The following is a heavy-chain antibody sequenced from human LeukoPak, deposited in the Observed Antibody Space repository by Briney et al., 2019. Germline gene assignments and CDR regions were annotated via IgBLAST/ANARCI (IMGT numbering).Heavy chain of an antibody. J-gene: IGHJ3*02. Sequence: ASVKVSCKASGYTFTSYYMHWVRQAPGQGLEWMGLINPSGGSTNYAQKFQDRVTMTRDTSTSTAYMELRSLRSDDTAVYYCARPSDSSGGDAFDIWGQGTMVIVSS. CDR3: ARPSDSSGGDAFDI. V-gene: IGHV1-46*01. CDR1: GYTFTSYY. D-gene: IGHD2-15*01. CDR2: INPSGGST.